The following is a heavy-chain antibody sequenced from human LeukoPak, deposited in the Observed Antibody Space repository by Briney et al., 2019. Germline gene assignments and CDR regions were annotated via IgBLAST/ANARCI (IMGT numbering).Heavy chain of an antibody. Sequence: PSETLSLTCTVSGGSISSGDYYWSWIRQPPGKGLEWIGYIYYSGSTYYNPSLKSRVTISVDTSKNQFSQKLSSVTAADTAVYYCARYSSGWFALDYWGQGTLVTVSS. J-gene: IGHJ4*02. V-gene: IGHV4-30-4*08. D-gene: IGHD6-19*01. CDR1: GGSISSGDYY. CDR3: ARYSSGWFALDY. CDR2: IYYSGST.